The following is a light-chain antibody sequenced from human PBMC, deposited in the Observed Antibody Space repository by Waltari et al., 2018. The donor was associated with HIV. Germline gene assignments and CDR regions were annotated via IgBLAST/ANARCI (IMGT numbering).Light chain of an antibody. Sequence: QSALTQPASVSGSPGQSITISCTGTSSDLGDYNYVSWYQHHPGKAPKLMIYDVTNRPSGVSNRFSGSKSGNTASLTISGLQAEDEADYYCSLYTTSSTLWVFGGGTKLTVL. CDR1: SSDLGDYNY. CDR3: SLYTTSSTLWV. V-gene: IGLV2-14*03. CDR2: DVT. J-gene: IGLJ3*02.